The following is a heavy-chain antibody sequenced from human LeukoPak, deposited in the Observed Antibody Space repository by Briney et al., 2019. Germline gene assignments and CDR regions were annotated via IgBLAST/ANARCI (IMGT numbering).Heavy chain of an antibody. V-gene: IGHV3-43*01. CDR2: ISWDGGNT. J-gene: IGHJ4*02. CDR1: GFTFDDYT. D-gene: IGHD3-10*01. CDR3: AKGYRIVSGSLDY. Sequence: PGGPLRLSCAASGFTFDDYTMHWVRQAPGKGLEWVSLISWDGGNTFYADSVKGRFTISRDNSKNSLYLQMNSLRTEDTALYYCAKGYRIVSGSLDYWGQGTLVTVSS.